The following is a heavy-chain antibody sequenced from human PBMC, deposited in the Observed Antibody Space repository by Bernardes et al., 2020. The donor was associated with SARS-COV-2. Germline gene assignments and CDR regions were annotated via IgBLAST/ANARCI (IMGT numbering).Heavy chain of an antibody. CDR3: AKDDDSSGWYPLLDY. CDR2: ISGSGGST. CDR1: GFTFSSYA. J-gene: IGHJ4*02. Sequence: GSLRLSCAASGFTFSSYAMSWVRQAPGKGLEWVSAISGSGGSTYYADSVKGRFTISRDNSKNTLYLQMNSLRAEDTAVYYCAKDDDSSGWYPLLDYWGQGTLVTVSS. V-gene: IGHV3-23*01. D-gene: IGHD6-19*01.